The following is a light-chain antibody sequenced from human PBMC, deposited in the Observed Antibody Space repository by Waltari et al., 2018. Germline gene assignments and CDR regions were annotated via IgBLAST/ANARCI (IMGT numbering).Light chain of an antibody. CDR1: QDIDNY. V-gene: IGKV1-16*02. CDR2: RSS. J-gene: IGKJ2*01. Sequence: DIQMTQSPSSLSASLGDRVTITCRASQDIDNYVVWVQQRPGKAPKSLIYRSSILQSGVTSKFSGSGSGTDFTLTISSLQPEDFATYYCQQYITFPYTFGQGTKLEIK. CDR3: QQYITFPYT.